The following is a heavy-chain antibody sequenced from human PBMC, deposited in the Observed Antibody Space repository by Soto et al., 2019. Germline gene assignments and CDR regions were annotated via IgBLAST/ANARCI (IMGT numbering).Heavy chain of an antibody. CDR1: GGPVSSGNYY. V-gene: IGHV4-31*03. CDR2: IYHNGNT. D-gene: IGHD6-19*01. CDR3: ERVEVPGSWFFGP. Sequence: TLALTCNVSGGPVSSGNYYWSWIRQHPGKGLEWIGYIYHNGNTYQNPSLKSRVAISVGPSKNQFSLKLTSMTAADTAVYYCERVEVPGSWFFGPWGQGTLVTVSS. J-gene: IGHJ5*02.